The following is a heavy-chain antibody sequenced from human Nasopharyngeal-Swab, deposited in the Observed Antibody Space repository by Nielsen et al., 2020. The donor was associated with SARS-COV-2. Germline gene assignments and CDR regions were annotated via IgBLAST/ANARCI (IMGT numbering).Heavy chain of an antibody. J-gene: IGHJ6*02. CDR3: ARIPYCSSTSCYAVRGGNYYYYYGMDV. CDR2: ISAYNGNT. CDR1: GYTFTSYG. Sequence: ASVKVSCKASGYTFTSYGISWVRRAPGQGLEWMGWISAYNGNTNYAQKLQGRVTMTTDTSTSTAYMELRSLRSDDTAVYYCARIPYCSSTSCYAVRGGNYYYYYGMDVWGQGTTVTVSS. D-gene: IGHD2-2*01. V-gene: IGHV1-18*01.